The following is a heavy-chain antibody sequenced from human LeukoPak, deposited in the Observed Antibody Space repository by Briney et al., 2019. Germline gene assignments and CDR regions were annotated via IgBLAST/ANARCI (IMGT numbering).Heavy chain of an antibody. V-gene: IGHV5-51*01. J-gene: IGHJ6*02. CDR1: GYSFTSYW. CDR2: IYPGDSDT. CDR3: ASQGAGSPFGREDYGMDV. Sequence: GESLKISCKGSGYSFTSYWIGWVRQMPGKGLEWMGIIYPGDSDTRYSPSFQGQVTISADKSISTAYLQWSSLKASDTAMYYCASQGAGSPFGREDYGMDVWGQGTTVTVSS. D-gene: IGHD1-26*01.